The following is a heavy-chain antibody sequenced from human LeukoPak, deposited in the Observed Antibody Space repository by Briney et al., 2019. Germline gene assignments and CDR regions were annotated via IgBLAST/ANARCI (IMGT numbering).Heavy chain of an antibody. V-gene: IGHV3-23*01. D-gene: IGHD1-1*01. CDR2: VRGSGVNA. CDR3: ATDRPHPRNEPTNFDY. J-gene: IGHJ4*02. Sequence: GRSLRLSCAAYGFTFSNFAMSWVRQAPGKGLELVSAVRGSGVNAYYEDSVKGRLTISRDNSKNPLYLQMNSLRDEDKAVYYCATDRPHPRNEPTNFDYWGQGTLVTVSS. CDR1: GFTFSNFA.